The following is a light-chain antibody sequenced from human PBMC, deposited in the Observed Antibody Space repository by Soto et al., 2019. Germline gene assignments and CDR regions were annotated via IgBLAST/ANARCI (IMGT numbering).Light chain of an antibody. CDR3: QSYDSSLRGSV. CDR1: RSNIGAGYD. Sequence: QTVVTQPPSVSGAPGQRVTISCTGSRSNIGAGYDVHWYQQLPGTAPKLLIYGNSNRPSGVPDRFSGSKSGTSASLAITGLQAEDEADYYCQSYDSSLRGSVFGGGTKLTVL. J-gene: IGLJ2*01. CDR2: GNS. V-gene: IGLV1-40*01.